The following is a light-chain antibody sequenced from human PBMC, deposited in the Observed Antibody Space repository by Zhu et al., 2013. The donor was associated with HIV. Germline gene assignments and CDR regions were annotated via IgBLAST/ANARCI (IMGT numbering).Light chain of an antibody. V-gene: IGLV1-47*01. CDR1: HFNTGTNF. CDR3: QSFDSRLSGYV. J-gene: IGLJ1*01. Sequence: QSVLTQPPSASGTPGQKVTISCSGSHFNTGTNFVFWYQHLPGTAPKLLISRSTQRASGVPDRFSASKSGTSASLAITGLQTEDEAEYYCQSFDSRLSGYVFGPGTKVTVL. CDR2: RST.